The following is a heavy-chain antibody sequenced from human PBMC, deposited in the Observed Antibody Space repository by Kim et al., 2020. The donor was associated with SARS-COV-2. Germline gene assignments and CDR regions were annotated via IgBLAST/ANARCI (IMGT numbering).Heavy chain of an antibody. D-gene: IGHD6-19*01. V-gene: IGHV1-69*01. J-gene: IGHJ4*02. CDR3: ARSPGIAVAGMGGRFDY. Sequence: FQGRVTITADESTSTAYMELSSLRSEDTAVYYCARSPGIAVAGMGGRFDYWGQGTLVTVSS.